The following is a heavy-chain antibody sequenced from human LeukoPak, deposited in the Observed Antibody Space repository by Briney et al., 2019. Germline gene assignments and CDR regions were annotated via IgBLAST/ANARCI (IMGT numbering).Heavy chain of an antibody. D-gene: IGHD3-22*01. Sequence: SETLSLTCTVSGGSISSGGYYWSWIRQHPGKGLEWIGYIYYSGSTYYNPSLKSRVTISVDTSKNQFSLKLSSVTAADTAVYYCARNPTYYYDSSGYPKFSYFDYWGQGTLVTVSS. CDR1: GGSISSGGYY. J-gene: IGHJ4*02. CDR2: IYYSGST. V-gene: IGHV4-31*03. CDR3: ARNPTYYYDSSGYPKFSYFDY.